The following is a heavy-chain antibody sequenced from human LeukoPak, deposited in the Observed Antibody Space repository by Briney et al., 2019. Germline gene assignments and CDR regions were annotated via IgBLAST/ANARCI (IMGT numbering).Heavy chain of an antibody. Sequence: GGSLRLSCAASGSTFSTYWMTSVRQAPGKGLEWVANIKQDGSEKKYVDSVKGRFTISRDNAKNSLYLQMNSLRAEDTAVYYCARVFSYMRGENDYWGQGTLVTVSS. CDR2: IKQDGSEK. CDR1: GSTFSTYW. J-gene: IGHJ4*02. CDR3: ARVFSYMRGENDY. V-gene: IGHV3-7*05. D-gene: IGHD3-16*01.